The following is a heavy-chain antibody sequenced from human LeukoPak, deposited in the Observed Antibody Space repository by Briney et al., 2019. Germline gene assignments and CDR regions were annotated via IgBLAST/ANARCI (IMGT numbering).Heavy chain of an antibody. V-gene: IGHV3-15*01. J-gene: IGHJ4*02. Sequence: GGSLRLSCAASGFTFSNAWMSWVRQSPGKGLEWVGRIKSKAAGGTADYTAPVKGRFTISRDDSKDTLYLQMNSLKTEDTAVYCCNTDLNTGWEVLLRPGWGQGTLVTVSS. D-gene: IGHD1-26*01. CDR1: GFTFSNAW. CDR3: NTDLNTGWEVLLRPG. CDR2: IKSKAAGGTA.